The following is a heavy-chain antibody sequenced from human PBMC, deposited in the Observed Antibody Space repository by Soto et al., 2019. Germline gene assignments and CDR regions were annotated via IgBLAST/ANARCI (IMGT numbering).Heavy chain of an antibody. Sequence: GGSLRLSCAASGFTFSSYAMSWVRQAPGKGLEWVSAISGSGGSTYYADSVKGRFTISRDNSKNTLYLQMNSLRAEDTAVYYCAKDRGIVGATYDFDYWGQGTLVTVSS. CDR2: ISGSGGST. V-gene: IGHV3-23*01. CDR1: GFTFSSYA. D-gene: IGHD1-26*01. CDR3: AKDRGIVGATYDFDY. J-gene: IGHJ4*02.